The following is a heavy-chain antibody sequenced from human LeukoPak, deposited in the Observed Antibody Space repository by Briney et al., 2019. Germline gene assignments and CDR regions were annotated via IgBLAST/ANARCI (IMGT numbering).Heavy chain of an antibody. D-gene: IGHD3-22*01. CDR1: GFTFSSYW. CDR3: ARGDSSGYYWGDYYYYMDV. V-gene: IGHV3-21*01. Sequence: PGGSLRLSCAASGFTFSSYWMAWVRQTPGKGLEWVSSISSSSSYIYYADSVKGRFTISRDNAKNSLYLQMNSLRAEDTAVYYCARGDSSGYYWGDYYYYMDVWGKGTTVTVSS. J-gene: IGHJ6*03. CDR2: ISSSSSYI.